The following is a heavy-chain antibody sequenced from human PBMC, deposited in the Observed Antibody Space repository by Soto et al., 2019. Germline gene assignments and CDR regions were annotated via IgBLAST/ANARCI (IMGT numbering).Heavy chain of an antibody. J-gene: IGHJ3*02. D-gene: IGHD2-15*01. CDR1: GGTFSSYT. V-gene: IGHV1-69*02. Sequence: QVQLVQSGAEVKKPGSSVKVSCKASGGTFSSYTISWVRQAPGQGLEWMGRIIPILGIANYAQKFQGRVTITAEKSTSTAYMELSSLRSEDTAVYYCARGRGTLGAFDIWGQGTMVTVSS. CDR2: IIPILGIA. CDR3: ARGRGTLGAFDI.